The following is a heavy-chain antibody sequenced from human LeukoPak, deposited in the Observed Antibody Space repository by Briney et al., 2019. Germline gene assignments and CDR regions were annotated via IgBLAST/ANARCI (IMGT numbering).Heavy chain of an antibody. D-gene: IGHD6-13*01. V-gene: IGHV3-33*06. CDR1: GFTFSSYG. CDR2: IWYDGSNK. Sequence: GGSLRLSCAASGFTFSSYGMHWVRQAPGKGLEWVAVIWYDGSNKYYADSVKGRFTISRDNSKNTLYLQMNSLRAEDTAVYYCAKEFYSSSWDSGWFDPWGQGTLVTVSS. CDR3: AKEFYSSSWDSGWFDP. J-gene: IGHJ5*02.